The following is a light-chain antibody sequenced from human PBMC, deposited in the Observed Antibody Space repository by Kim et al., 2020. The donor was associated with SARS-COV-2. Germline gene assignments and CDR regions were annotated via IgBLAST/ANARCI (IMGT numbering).Light chain of an antibody. J-gene: IGLJ3*02. V-gene: IGLV3-25*03. CDR3: QSADSSGTYVWV. CDR2: KDS. Sequence: SYELTQPPSVSVFPGQTARITCSGDALPKQYAYWYQQKPGQAPILVIYKDSERPSGIPARFSGSSSGTTVTLTISGVQAEDEADYYCQSADSSGTYVWVF. CDR1: ALPKQY.